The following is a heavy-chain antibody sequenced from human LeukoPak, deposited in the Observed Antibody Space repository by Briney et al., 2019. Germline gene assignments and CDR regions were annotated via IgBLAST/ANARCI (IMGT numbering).Heavy chain of an antibody. CDR1: GGSISSYY. Sequence: SETLSLTCTVSGGSISSYYWSWIRQPPGKGLEWIGYIYYSGSTNYNPSLKSRVTISVDTSKNQFSLKLSSVTAADTAVYYCARGQLVVTAPFDYWGQGTLVAVSS. V-gene: IGHV4-59*01. J-gene: IGHJ4*02. CDR3: ARGQLVVTAPFDY. D-gene: IGHD2-21*02. CDR2: IYYSGST.